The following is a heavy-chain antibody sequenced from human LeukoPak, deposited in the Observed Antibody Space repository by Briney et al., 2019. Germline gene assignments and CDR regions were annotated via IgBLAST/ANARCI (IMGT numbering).Heavy chain of an antibody. CDR1: GFTFSGYW. CDR2: IKQNGIEK. CDR3: GRGLFDMDV. D-gene: IGHD2-21*01. V-gene: IGHV3-7*01. J-gene: IGHJ6*03. Sequence: GGSLRLSCAASGFTFSGYWMTWVRQAPGKGLEWLANIKQNGIEKYHVDPVKGRFTISRDNAKNSVYLQMNSLRPEDTAVYYCGRGLFDMDVWGRGTMVTVSS.